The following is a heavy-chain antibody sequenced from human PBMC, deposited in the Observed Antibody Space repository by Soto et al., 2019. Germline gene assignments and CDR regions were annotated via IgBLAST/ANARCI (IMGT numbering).Heavy chain of an antibody. Sequence: GGSLRLSCTASGLTFSISWMTWVRQAPGEGLEWVSNINPAGNVQHYADSVKERFTISRDNAKNSLFLQMSGLRVEDTAVYYCATANTSYAFDMWGQGTMVTVSS. CDR1: GLTFSISW. J-gene: IGHJ3*02. CDR3: ATANTSYAFDM. V-gene: IGHV3-7*01. CDR2: INPAGNVQ.